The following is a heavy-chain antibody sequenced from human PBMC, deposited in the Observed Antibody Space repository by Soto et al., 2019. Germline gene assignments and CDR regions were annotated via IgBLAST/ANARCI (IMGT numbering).Heavy chain of an antibody. CDR1: GGSISSGGYS. J-gene: IGHJ2*01. D-gene: IGHD4-17*01. CDR2: IYHSGST. Sequence: QLQLQESGSGLVKPSQTLSLTCAVSGGSISSGGYSWSWIRQPPGKGLEWIGYIYHSGSTYYNPSLKSRVTISVDRSKNQFSLKLSSVTAADTAVYYCARLDYGDYFRPPEHTAGHWYFDLWGRGTLVTVSS. CDR3: ARLDYGDYFRPPEHTAGHWYFDL. V-gene: IGHV4-30-2*01.